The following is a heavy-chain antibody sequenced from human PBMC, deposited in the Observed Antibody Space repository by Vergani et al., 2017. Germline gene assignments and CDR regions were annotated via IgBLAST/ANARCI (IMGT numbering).Heavy chain of an antibody. D-gene: IGHD5-24*01. J-gene: IGHJ4*02. CDR1: GGSISSSSYY. CDR2: IYYSGST. Sequence: QVQLQESGPGLVKPSETLSLTCTVSGGSISSSSYYSGWIRQPPGKGLEWIGSIYYSGSTYYNPSLKSRVTISVDTSKNQFSLKLSSVTAADTAVYYCARAVDGYNSDYWGQGTLVTVSS. CDR3: ARAVDGYNSDY. V-gene: IGHV4-39*07.